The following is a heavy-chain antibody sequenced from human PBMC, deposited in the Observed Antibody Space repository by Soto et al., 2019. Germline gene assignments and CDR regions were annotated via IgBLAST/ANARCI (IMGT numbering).Heavy chain of an antibody. J-gene: IGHJ4*02. CDR1: GYTFSDYY. Sequence: QVQLVESGGDLVKPGGSLRLSCAASGYTFSDYYLSWIRQAPGKGLDWISYIDTSGTKIYYADSVKGRFTITWDNAKNSLYLEMNSLRDEDTAVYYCASHYDMWSGYLSPVDYWGQGTLVTVSS. V-gene: IGHV3-11*01. CDR3: ASHYDMWSGYLSPVDY. D-gene: IGHD3-3*01. CDR2: IDTSGTKI.